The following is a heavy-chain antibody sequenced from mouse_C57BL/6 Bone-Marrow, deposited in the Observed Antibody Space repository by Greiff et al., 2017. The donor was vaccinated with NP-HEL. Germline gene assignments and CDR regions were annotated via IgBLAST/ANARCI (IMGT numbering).Heavy chain of an antibody. V-gene: IGHV5-9-1*02. J-gene: IGHJ2*01. CDR3: TRGEDDYDVGYFDY. CDR1: GFTFSSYA. CDR2: ISSGGDYI. Sequence: EVKLVESGEGLVKPGGSLKLSCAASGFTFSSYAMSWVRQTPEKRLEWVAYISSGGDYIYYADTVKGRFTISRDNARNTLYLQMSSLKSEDTAMYYWTRGEDDYDVGYFDYWGQGTTLTVSS. D-gene: IGHD2-4*01.